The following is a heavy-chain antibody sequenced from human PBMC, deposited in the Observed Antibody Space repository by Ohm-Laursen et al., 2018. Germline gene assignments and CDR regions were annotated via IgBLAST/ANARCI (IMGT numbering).Heavy chain of an antibody. CDR3: ARDQGLRVY. CDR1: GFTFSNAW. Sequence: SLRLSCSASGFTFSNAWMSWVRQAPGKGLEWVSVIYSGGSTYYADSVKGRFTISRDNSKNTLYLQMNSLRAEDTAVYYCARDQGLRVYWGQGTLVTVSS. V-gene: IGHV3-53*01. J-gene: IGHJ4*02. D-gene: IGHD4-17*01. CDR2: IYSGGST.